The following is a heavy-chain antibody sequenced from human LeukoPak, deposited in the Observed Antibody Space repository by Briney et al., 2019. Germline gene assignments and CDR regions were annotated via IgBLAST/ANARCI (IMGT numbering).Heavy chain of an antibody. CDR1: GGSISSYY. CDR2: IYYRGST. CDR3: ARRGAAAYWYFDL. D-gene: IGHD2-15*01. Sequence: SETLSLTCTVSGGSISSYYWSWIRRPPGKGLEWIGYIYYRGSTNYNPSLKSRVTISVDTSKNQFSLKLSSVTAADTAVYYCARRGAAAYWYFDLWGRGTLVTVSS. J-gene: IGHJ2*01. V-gene: IGHV4-59*12.